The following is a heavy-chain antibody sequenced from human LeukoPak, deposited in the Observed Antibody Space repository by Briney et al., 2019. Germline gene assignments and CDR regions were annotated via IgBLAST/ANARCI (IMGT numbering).Heavy chain of an antibody. CDR2: ISYDGSNK. CDR1: GFTFSNYD. D-gene: IGHD6-13*01. CDR3: ARDQIAAAGESYYYYGMDV. V-gene: IGHV3-33*05. Sequence: GGSLRLSCAASGFTFSNYDMHWVRQAPGKGLEWVAVISYDGSNKYYADSVKGRFTISRDNSKNTLYLQMNSLRAEDTAVYYWARDQIAAAGESYYYYGMDVWGQGTTVTVSS. J-gene: IGHJ6*02.